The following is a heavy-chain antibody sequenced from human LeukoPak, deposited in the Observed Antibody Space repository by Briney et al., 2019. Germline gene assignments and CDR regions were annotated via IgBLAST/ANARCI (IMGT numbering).Heavy chain of an antibody. Sequence: PSETLSLTCTVSGGSISSYYWSWIRQPPGKGLEWIGYIYYSGSTNYNPSLKSRVTISVDTSKNQFSLKLSSVTAADTAVYYCARETVDTAMVSGVYYYYYGMDVWGQGTTVTVSS. CDR1: GGSISSYY. J-gene: IGHJ6*02. V-gene: IGHV4-59*12. CDR3: ARETVDTAMVSGVYYYYYGMDV. D-gene: IGHD5-18*01. CDR2: IYYSGST.